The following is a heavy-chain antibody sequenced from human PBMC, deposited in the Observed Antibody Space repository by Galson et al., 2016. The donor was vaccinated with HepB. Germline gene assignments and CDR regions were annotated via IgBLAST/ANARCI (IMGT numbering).Heavy chain of an antibody. V-gene: IGHV3-33*01. CDR2: IWYDGSKK. CDR1: GFTFSSYG. CDR3: AREGPDTYGMDV. J-gene: IGHJ6*02. Sequence: SLRLSCAASGFTFSSYGMHWVRQAPGKGLEWVAVIWYDGSKKYYGDSVKGRFTISRDDSKNTVYLQMNSLRDEDTAVYYCAREGPDTYGMDVWGQGTTVTVSS.